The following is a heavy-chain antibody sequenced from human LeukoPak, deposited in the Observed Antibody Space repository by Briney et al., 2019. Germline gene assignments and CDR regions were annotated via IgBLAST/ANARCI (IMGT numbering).Heavy chain of an antibody. V-gene: IGHV3-23*01. Sequence: GESLRLSCSSSGFSFSDYAMSRVRPARAEGAEWGASIRGGSETFYAASVKGRFTFPKEDSRHTSYLQLNMAVEDTAIYYCAKANGVSNADAVWWGQGTQVTVSS. CDR1: GFSFSDYA. CDR3: AKANGVSNADAVW. D-gene: IGHD2-8*01. J-gene: IGHJ4*02. CDR2: IRGGSET.